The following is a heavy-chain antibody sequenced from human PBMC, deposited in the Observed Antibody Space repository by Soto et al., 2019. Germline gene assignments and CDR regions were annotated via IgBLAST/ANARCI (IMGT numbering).Heavy chain of an antibody. CDR1: GFTFSSYS. CDR2: ISSSSSYI. D-gene: IGHD5-12*01. J-gene: IGHJ4*02. V-gene: IGHV3-21*01. CDR3: ARGYSGYDYVSDY. Sequence: GGSLRLSCAASGFTFSSYSMNWVRQAPGKGLEWVSSISSSSSYIYYADSVKGRFTISRDNAKNSLYLQMNSLRAEDTAVYYCARGYSGYDYVSDYWGQGTLVTVSS.